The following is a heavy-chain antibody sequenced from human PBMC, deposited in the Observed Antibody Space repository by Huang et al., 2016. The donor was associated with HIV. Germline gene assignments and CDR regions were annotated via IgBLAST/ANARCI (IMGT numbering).Heavy chain of an antibody. Sequence: EVQLVESGGGLVQPGGSLRLSCAASGFTFSRSWMHWVRQAPGKGRVWCSRINSEGSSTSYADTGKGRFTISRDNAKNTLYLKMNSLRAEDTAVYYCASLGLDWNSGGWGQGTLVTVSS. D-gene: IGHD1-7*01. J-gene: IGHJ4*02. V-gene: IGHV3-74*01. CDR3: ASLGLDWNSGG. CDR1: GFTFSRSW. CDR2: INSEGSST.